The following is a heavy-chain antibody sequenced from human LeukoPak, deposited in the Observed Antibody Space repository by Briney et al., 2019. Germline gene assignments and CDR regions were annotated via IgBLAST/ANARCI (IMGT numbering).Heavy chain of an antibody. CDR3: ARDESYYFDY. Sequence: PGRSLRLSCAASGFTFSSYGTHWVRQAPGKGLEWVAVIWYDGSNKYYADSVKGRFTISRDNSKNTLYLQMNSLRAEDTAVYYCARDESYYFDYWGQGTLVTVSS. J-gene: IGHJ4*02. V-gene: IGHV3-33*01. CDR1: GFTFSSYG. CDR2: IWYDGSNK.